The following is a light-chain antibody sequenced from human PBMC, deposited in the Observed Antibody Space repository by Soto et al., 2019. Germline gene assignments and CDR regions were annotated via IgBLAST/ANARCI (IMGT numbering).Light chain of an antibody. Sequence: DIHMTQSPSTLSASVGDRITITCRASQDVSQWLAWYQHKPGKAPKLLIYKASTLESGVSSRFSGRGSGKEFTLSIRDLQPDAVATYYSKQYSSHLQTSGQGNKVEIX. CDR3: KQYSSHLQT. CDR1: QDVSQW. CDR2: KAS. J-gene: IGKJ2*01. V-gene: IGKV1-5*03.